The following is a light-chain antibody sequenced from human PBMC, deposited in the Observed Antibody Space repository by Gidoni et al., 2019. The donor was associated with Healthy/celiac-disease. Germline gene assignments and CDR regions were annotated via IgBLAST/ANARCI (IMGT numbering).Light chain of an antibody. CDR2: LGS. CDR3: MQALQTPWT. J-gene: IGKJ1*01. CDR1: QSLLHSNGYNS. V-gene: IGKV2-28*01. Sequence: DIVMTQSPLSPPVTPGEPASISCRSSQSLLHSNGYNSLDWYLQKPGQSPQLLIYLGSNRASGVPDRFSGSGSGTDFTLKISRVEAEDVGVYYCMQALQTPWTFGQGTKVEIK.